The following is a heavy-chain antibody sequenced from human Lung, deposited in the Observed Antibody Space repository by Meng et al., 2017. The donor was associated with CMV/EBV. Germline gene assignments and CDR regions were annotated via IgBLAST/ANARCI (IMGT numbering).Heavy chain of an antibody. D-gene: IGHD3-22*01. CDR1: GGSISSNSYY. CDR2: MYYSGST. Sequence: SETLSLXCSVSGGSISSNSYYWGWIRQPPGKGLEWIGSMYYSGSTYYNPSLKSRVTISVDTSKKQISLKLSSVTAADTAVYYCARGYYSDSSGHYYANPHWFDPWGQGTXVTVSS. J-gene: IGHJ5*02. V-gene: IGHV4-39*07. CDR3: ARGYYSDSSGHYYANPHWFDP.